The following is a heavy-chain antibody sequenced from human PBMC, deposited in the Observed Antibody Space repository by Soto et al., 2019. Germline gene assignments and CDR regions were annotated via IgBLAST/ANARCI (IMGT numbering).Heavy chain of an antibody. CDR3: AREGSSSSGDFDY. J-gene: IGHJ4*02. CDR1: GFTFSSYG. Sequence: AGGSLRLSCAASGFTFSSYGMHWVRQAPGKGLEWVAVIWYDGSNKYYADSVKGRFTISRDNSKNTLYLQMNSLRAEDTAVYYCAREGSSSSGDFDYWGQGTLVTVSS. V-gene: IGHV3-33*01. CDR2: IWYDGSNK. D-gene: IGHD6-6*01.